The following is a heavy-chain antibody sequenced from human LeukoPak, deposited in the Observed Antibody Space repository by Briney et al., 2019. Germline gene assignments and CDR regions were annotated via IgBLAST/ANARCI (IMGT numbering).Heavy chain of an antibody. CDR1: GFTFSSYA. V-gene: IGHV3-23*01. Sequence: SGGSLRLPCAASGFTFSSYAMSWVRQAPGKGLEWVSAISGSGGSTYYADSVKGRFTISRDNSKNTLYLQMNSLRAEDTAVYYCAKDPYCSSTSCLNWFDPWGQGTLVTVSS. J-gene: IGHJ5*02. CDR3: AKDPYCSSTSCLNWFDP. CDR2: ISGSGGST. D-gene: IGHD2-2*01.